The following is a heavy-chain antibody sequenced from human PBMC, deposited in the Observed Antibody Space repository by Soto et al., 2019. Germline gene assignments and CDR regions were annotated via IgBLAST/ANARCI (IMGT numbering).Heavy chain of an antibody. D-gene: IGHD6-13*01. V-gene: IGHV4-59*01. CDR3: ARYRREAVAGYTLDN. CDR1: GGSISSNY. Sequence: SETLSLTYTVSGGSISSNYWTWIRQPPGKGLEWIGYVYNSGSTNYNPSLKSRVTISEDTSKSQFSLKVNSMTAADTAVYYCARYRREAVAGYTLDNWGQGILVTVSS. CDR2: VYNSGST. J-gene: IGHJ4*02.